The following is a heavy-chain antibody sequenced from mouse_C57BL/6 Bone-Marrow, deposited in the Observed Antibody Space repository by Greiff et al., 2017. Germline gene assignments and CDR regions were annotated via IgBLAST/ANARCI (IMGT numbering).Heavy chain of an antibody. CDR2: IDPSDCYT. V-gene: IGHV1-59*01. Sequence: QVQLQQPGAELVRPGTSVKLSCKASGYTFTSYWMHWVKQRPGQGLEWIGVIDPSDCYTNYNQKFKGKATLTVDTSSSTAYMQLSSLTSEDSAVYYCARDRDWYFDVWGTGTTVTVSS. CDR3: ARDRDWYFDV. J-gene: IGHJ1*03. CDR1: GYTFTSYW.